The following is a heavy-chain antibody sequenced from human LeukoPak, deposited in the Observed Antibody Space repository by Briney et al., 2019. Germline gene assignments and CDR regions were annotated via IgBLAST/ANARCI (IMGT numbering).Heavy chain of an antibody. Sequence: GASVKVSCKASGGTFSSYAISWVRQAPGQGLEWMGGIIPIFGTANYAQKFQGRVTITTDESTSTAYMELSSLRSEDTAVYYCARDLGYCSSTSCSKGVWFDPWGQGTLVTVSS. V-gene: IGHV1-69*05. CDR3: ARDLGYCSSTSCSKGVWFDP. J-gene: IGHJ5*02. CDR2: IIPIFGTA. CDR1: GGTFSSYA. D-gene: IGHD2-2*01.